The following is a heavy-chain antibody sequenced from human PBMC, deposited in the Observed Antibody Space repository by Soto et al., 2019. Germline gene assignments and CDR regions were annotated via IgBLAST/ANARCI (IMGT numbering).Heavy chain of an antibody. D-gene: IGHD5-12*01. CDR3: AKDARPDGYWDFDY. V-gene: IGHV3-66*01. Sequence: GGSLRLSCAASGATVSSNYMIWVRQAPGKGLEWVSVIYSGGSTYYADSVKGRFTISRDNSKNTLYLQMNSLRAEDTAVYYCAKDARPDGYWDFDYWGQGTLVTVSS. J-gene: IGHJ4*02. CDR2: IYSGGST. CDR1: GATVSSNY.